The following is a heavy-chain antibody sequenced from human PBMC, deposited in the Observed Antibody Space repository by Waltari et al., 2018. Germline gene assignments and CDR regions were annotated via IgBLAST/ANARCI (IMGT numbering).Heavy chain of an antibody. Sequence: SISSSNWWSWVRQPPGKGLEWIGEIYHSGSTNYNPSLKSRVTISVDKSKNQFSLKLSSVTAADTAVYYCAIDYGSGSYAFDIWGQGTMVTVSS. V-gene: IGHV4-4*02. D-gene: IGHD3-10*01. J-gene: IGHJ3*02. CDR3: AIDYGSGSYAFDI. CDR1: SISSSNW. CDR2: IYHSGST.